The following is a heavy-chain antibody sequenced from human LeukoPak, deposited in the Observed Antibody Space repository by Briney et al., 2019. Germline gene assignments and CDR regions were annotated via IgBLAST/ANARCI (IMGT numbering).Heavy chain of an antibody. Sequence: SETLSFTCTVSGGSISSSSYCWGWIRQPPGKGLEWIGSIYYSGSTYYNPSLKSRVTISVDTSNNHFSLKLSTVTAADTAVYYCARTVVPAAIPLYYYYYMDVWGKGTTVTVSS. J-gene: IGHJ6*03. V-gene: IGHV4-39*02. CDR1: GGSISSSSYC. D-gene: IGHD2-2*02. CDR3: ARTVVPAAIPLYYYYYMDV. CDR2: IYYSGST.